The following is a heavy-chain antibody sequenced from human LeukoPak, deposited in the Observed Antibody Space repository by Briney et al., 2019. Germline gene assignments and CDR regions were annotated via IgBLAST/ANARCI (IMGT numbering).Heavy chain of an antibody. CDR2: ISSSGSTI. CDR1: GFTFSDYY. J-gene: IGHJ4*02. CDR3: ARVKELRFLEWLLTFDY. Sequence: GGSLRLSCAASGFTFSDYYMSWIRQAPGKGLEWVSYISSSGSTIYYADSVKGRFTISRDNAKNSLYLQMNSLRAEDTAVYYCARVKELRFLEWLLTFDYWGQGTLVTVSS. V-gene: IGHV3-11*04. D-gene: IGHD3-3*01.